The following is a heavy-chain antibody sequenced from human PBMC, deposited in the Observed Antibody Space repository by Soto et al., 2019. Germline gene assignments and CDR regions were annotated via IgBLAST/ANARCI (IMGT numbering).Heavy chain of an antibody. Sequence: EVQLLESGGGLVQPGGSLRLSCAASGFTFSSYAMSWVRQAPGKGLEWVSTISGSGGSTYYADSVKGRFTVSRDNSQNTLYLQMNSLRAEDTAVYYCAKVSIFGLVITNFDYWGQGTLVTVSS. J-gene: IGHJ4*02. V-gene: IGHV3-23*01. CDR1: GFTFSSYA. CDR2: ISGSGGST. CDR3: AKVSIFGLVITNFDY. D-gene: IGHD3-3*01.